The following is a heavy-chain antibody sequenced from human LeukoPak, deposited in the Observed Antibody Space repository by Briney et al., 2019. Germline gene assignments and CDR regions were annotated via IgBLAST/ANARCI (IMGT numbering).Heavy chain of an antibody. CDR1: GFAFSSYG. J-gene: IGHJ4*02. V-gene: IGHV3-30*02. CDR3: AKDQGVNFFDY. Sequence: GGSLRLSCAASGFAFSSYGMHWVRQAPGKGLEWVTFVPYDGTNASYADSVKGRFTISRDNNKNTLYLQMNSLGTEDTAVYYCAKDQGVNFFDYWGQGTLVTVSS. D-gene: IGHD2-8*01. CDR2: VPYDGTNA.